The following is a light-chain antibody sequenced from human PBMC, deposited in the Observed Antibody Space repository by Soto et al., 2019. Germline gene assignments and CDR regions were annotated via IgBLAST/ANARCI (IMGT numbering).Light chain of an antibody. CDR3: MQDRQTPT. J-gene: IGKJ4*01. V-gene: IGKV2-28*01. CDR2: LAS. CDR1: QSLLHSDGYNY. Sequence: EIVMTQSPLSLPVTPGEPASISCRSSQSLLHSDGYNYLAWYLQTPGHSPQLLIDLASSRATGVPDRCSGSGSGADFTLKISRVEAEDVGVYYCMQDRQTPTFGGGTKVEI.